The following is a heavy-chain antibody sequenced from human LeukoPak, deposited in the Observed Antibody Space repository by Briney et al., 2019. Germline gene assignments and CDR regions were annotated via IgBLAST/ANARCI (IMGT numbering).Heavy chain of an antibody. V-gene: IGHV4-31*03. CDR2: IYYSGST. J-gene: IGHJ6*04. CDR1: GGSISSGGYY. D-gene: IGHD3-9*01. CDR3: ARADVLTGYYRTSYYGMDV. Sequence: PSETLSLTCTVSGGSISSGGYYWSWIRQHPGKGLEWIGYIYYSGSTYYNPSLKGRVTISVDTSKNQFSLKLSSVTAADTAVYYCARADVLTGYYRTSYYGMDVWGKGTTVTVSS.